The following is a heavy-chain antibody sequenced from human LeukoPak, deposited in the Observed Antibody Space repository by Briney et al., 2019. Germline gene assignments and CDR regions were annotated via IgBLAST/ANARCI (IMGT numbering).Heavy chain of an antibody. CDR3: ARPERGYSYGAYYYYGMDV. CDR1: GYTFTSYY. V-gene: IGHV1-46*01. Sequence: GASVTVSCKASGYTFTSYYMHWVQQAPGQGLEWMGIINPSGGRTSYAQKFQGRVTMTRDTSTSTVYMELSSLRSEDTAVYYCARPERGYSYGAYYYYGMDVWGQGTTVTVSS. J-gene: IGHJ6*02. CDR2: INPSGGRT. D-gene: IGHD5-18*01.